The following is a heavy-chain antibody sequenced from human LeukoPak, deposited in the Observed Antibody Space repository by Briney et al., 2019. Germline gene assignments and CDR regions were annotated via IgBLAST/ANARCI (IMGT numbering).Heavy chain of an antibody. D-gene: IGHD1-26*01. CDR2: ISSSSNYI. V-gene: IGHV3-21*01. CDR3: ARRRIVGGLGY. CDR1: GFTFSSYS. Sequence: GGSLRLSCAASGFTFSSYSMNWVRQAPGKGLEWVSSISSSSNYIYYADSVKGRFTISRDNAKNSLYLEMNSLRAEDTAVYYCARRRIVGGLGYWGQGTLVTVPS. J-gene: IGHJ4*02.